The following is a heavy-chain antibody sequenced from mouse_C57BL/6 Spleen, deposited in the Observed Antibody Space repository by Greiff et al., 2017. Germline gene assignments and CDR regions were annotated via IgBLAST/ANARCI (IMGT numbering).Heavy chain of an antibody. V-gene: IGHV6-3*01. Sequence: EVQLVESGGGFVQPGGSMKLSCVASGFTFSNYWMNWVRQSPEKGLEWVAQIRLKSDNYATHYAESVKGRFTISRDDSKSSVYLQMNNLRAEDTGIYYCTVTTVVPYYFDYWGQGTTLTVSS. CDR3: TVTTVVPYYFDY. CDR1: GFTFSNYW. D-gene: IGHD1-1*01. CDR2: IRLKSDNYAT. J-gene: IGHJ2*01.